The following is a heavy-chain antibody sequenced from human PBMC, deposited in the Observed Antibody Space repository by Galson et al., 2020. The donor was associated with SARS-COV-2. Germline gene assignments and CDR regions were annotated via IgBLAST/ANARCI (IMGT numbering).Heavy chain of an antibody. Sequence: SGPTLVKPTETLTLTCTVSGFSLSNPRLGVSWIRQPPGKALEWLAHIFPADRKSYSTSLRRRLTVSKDASKSQVVLLMANVDPLDTATYYCARTRPTSWESSVGSFDVWGLGTMVTVSS. CDR3: ARTRPTSWESSVGSFDV. CDR1: GFSLSNPRLG. D-gene: IGHD7-27*01. V-gene: IGHV2-26*01. J-gene: IGHJ3*01. CDR2: IFPADRK.